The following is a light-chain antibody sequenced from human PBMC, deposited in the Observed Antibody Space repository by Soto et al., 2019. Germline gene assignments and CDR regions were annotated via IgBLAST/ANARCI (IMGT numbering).Light chain of an antibody. CDR2: SNN. Sequence: QAVVTQAPSSSGTPGQRVTISCSGSSSNIGSNTVSWYQQVPGTASKLLIYSNNQPPSGVPDRFSGSKSGTSASLAIGGLQSEDEADYYCAAWDGSLNGWVFGGGTKLTVL. V-gene: IGLV1-44*01. J-gene: IGLJ2*01. CDR3: AAWDGSLNGWV. CDR1: SSNIGSNT.